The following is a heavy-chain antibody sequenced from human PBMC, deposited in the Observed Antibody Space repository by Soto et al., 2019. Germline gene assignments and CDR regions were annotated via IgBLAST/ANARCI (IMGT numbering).Heavy chain of an antibody. Sequence: EVHLLESGGGLVQPGGSLRLSCAASGSISTTTPLSWVRQAPGKGLEWVSTISGRGTNTYYADSVKGRFIISRDNLKNTVHLQMNGLGVEDTAIYYCATSFRYFDNWGQGTRVTVSS. J-gene: IGHJ4*02. V-gene: IGHV3-23*01. CDR3: ATSFRYFDN. CDR2: ISGRGTNT. CDR1: GSISTTTP.